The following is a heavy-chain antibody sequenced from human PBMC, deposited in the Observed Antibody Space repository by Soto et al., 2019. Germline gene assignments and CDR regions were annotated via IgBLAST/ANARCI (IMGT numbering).Heavy chain of an antibody. Sequence: PSDTLSLTCTFSGGSLSSYYWSWIRQPPGKGLEWIGYIYYSGSTNYNPSLKSRVTISVDTSKNQFSLKLSSVTAADTAVYYCARILDYGGNSLTLSVGAFDIWGQGTMVTVS. J-gene: IGHJ3*02. CDR3: ARILDYGGNSLTLSVGAFDI. V-gene: IGHV4-59*01. CDR1: GGSLSSYY. D-gene: IGHD4-17*01. CDR2: IYYSGST.